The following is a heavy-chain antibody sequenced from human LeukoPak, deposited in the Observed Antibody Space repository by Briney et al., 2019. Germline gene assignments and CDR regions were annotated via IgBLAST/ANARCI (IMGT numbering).Heavy chain of an antibody. Sequence: GGSLRLSCAASGFTFSSYAMSWVRQAPGKGLEWVSAISGSGGSTYYADSVKGRFTISRDNSKNTLYLQMNSLRAEDTAVYYCAKTSSGFWSGYLDYWGQGTLVTVSS. CDR3: AKTSSGFWSGYLDY. CDR1: GFTFSSYA. D-gene: IGHD3-3*01. CDR2: ISGSGGST. J-gene: IGHJ4*02. V-gene: IGHV3-23*01.